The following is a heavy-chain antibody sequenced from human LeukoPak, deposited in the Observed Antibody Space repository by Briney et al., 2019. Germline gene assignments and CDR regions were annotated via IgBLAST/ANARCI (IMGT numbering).Heavy chain of an antibody. CDR1: GFTFSTFA. Sequence: GGSLRLSCAASGFTFSTFAMIWVRQPRGKGLEWVSSIFPSGGEIHYADSVRGRFTISRDNSKSTLSLQMNSLRAEDTAIYYCATYRQVLLPFESWGQGTLVTVSS. V-gene: IGHV3-23*01. J-gene: IGHJ4*02. D-gene: IGHD2-8*02. CDR2: IFPSGGEI. CDR3: ATYRQVLLPFES.